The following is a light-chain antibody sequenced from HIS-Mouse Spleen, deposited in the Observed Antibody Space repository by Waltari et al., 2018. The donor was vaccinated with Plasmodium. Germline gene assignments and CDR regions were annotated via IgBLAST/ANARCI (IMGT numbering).Light chain of an antibody. V-gene: IGKV3-20*01. CDR2: GAS. CDR3: QQYGSSPIT. Sequence: EIVLTQSPDTLSLSPGERATLSCRASQRVSSSYLAWYQQKPGQAPRLLILGASSRATGIPDRFSGSGSGTDFTLTISRLEPEEFAVYYCQQYGSSPITFGQGTRLEIK. J-gene: IGKJ5*01. CDR1: QRVSSSY.